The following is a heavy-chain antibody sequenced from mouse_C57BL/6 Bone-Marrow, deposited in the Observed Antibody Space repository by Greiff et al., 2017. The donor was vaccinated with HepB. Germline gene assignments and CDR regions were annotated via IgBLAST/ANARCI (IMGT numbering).Heavy chain of an antibody. CDR1: GYTFTSYW. CDR3: ARRDGKDYVDY. D-gene: IGHD2-1*01. Sequence: QVQLQQPGAELVMPGASVKLSCKASGYTFTSYWMHWVKQRPGQGLEWIGEIDPSDSYTNYNQKFKGKSTLTVDKSSSTAYMQLSSLTSEDSAVYYCARRDGKDYVDYWGQGTTLTVSS. CDR2: IDPSDSYT. J-gene: IGHJ2*01. V-gene: IGHV1-69*01.